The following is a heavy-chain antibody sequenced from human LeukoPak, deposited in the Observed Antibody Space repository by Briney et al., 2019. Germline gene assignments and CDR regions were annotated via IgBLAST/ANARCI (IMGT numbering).Heavy chain of an antibody. J-gene: IGHJ5*02. CDR3: ARSVGSYYGDL. V-gene: IGHV3-21*01. CDR2: ITSSSSFT. D-gene: IGHD3-22*01. CDR1: GFTFNTYT. Sequence: GGSLTVSCAASGFTFNTYTMSWVRQAPGKGLDWVSSITSSSSFTYYADSVKGRFTISRDNAKNSLYLQMNSLTVEDTAVYYCARSVGSYYGDLWGQGTLVTVSS.